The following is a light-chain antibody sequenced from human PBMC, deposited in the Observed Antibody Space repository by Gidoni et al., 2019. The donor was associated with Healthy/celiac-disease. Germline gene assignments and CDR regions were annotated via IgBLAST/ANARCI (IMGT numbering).Light chain of an antibody. CDR3: QQYNNWLRT. J-gene: IGKJ1*01. V-gene: IGKV3-15*01. CDR1: QSVSSN. CDR2: GAS. Sequence: IVMTQSPATLSVSPGERATLSCRASQSVSSNLAWYQQKQGQAPRLLIYGASTRATGIPARFSGSGSGTEFTLTISSLQSEDFAVYYCQQYNNWLRTFGQGTKLEIK.